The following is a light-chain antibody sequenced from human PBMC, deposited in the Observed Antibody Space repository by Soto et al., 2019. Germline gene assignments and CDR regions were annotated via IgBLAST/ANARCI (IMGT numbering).Light chain of an antibody. CDR1: QSVSSSF. CDR3: QQYGRSPYT. CDR2: GAS. Sequence: EIVLTQSPGTLSLSPGERATLSCRASQSVSSSFLAWYQQKPGQAPRLLIYGASSRANGIPDRFSGSGSGTDFTLTISRLEPEDFAVYYCQQYGRSPYTFGQGTKLEIK. V-gene: IGKV3-20*01. J-gene: IGKJ2*01.